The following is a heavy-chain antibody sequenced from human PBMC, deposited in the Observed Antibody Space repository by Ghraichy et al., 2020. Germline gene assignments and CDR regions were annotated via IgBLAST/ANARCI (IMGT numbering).Heavy chain of an antibody. J-gene: IGHJ4*02. V-gene: IGHV1-2*04. Sequence: ASVKVSCKASGYTFTDYYMHWLRQAPGQRLEWMGWINPHRGDTNYAQKFQGWVTMTRETSISTVYMELARLTSDDTAMYYCARGPSTGDFDYWGQGTLVTVSS. CDR3: ARGPSTGDFDY. CDR2: INPHRGDT. D-gene: IGHD5/OR15-5a*01. CDR1: GYTFTDYY.